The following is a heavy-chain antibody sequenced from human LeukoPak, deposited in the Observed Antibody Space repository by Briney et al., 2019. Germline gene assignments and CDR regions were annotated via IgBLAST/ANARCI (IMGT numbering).Heavy chain of an antibody. Sequence: ASVKVSCKASGYTFTSYGISWVRQAPGQGLEWMGWISAYNGNTNYAQKLQGRVTMTTDTSTSTAYVELRSLRSDDTAVYYCARDLRGYSYGPKYFDYWGQGTLVTVSS. CDR3: ARDLRGYSYGPKYFDY. CDR2: ISAYNGNT. CDR1: GYTFTSYG. J-gene: IGHJ4*02. V-gene: IGHV1-18*01. D-gene: IGHD5-18*01.